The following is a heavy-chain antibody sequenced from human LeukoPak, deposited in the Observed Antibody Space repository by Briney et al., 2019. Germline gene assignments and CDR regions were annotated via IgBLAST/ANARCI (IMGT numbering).Heavy chain of an antibody. D-gene: IGHD3-10*01. CDR3: ARELMVRGVYFDY. CDR1: GFTFSSYA. J-gene: IGHJ4*02. Sequence: GGSLRLSCAASGFTFSSYAMHWVRQAPGKGLEWVAVISYDGSNKCYADSVKGRFTISRDNSKNTLYLQMNSLRAEDTAVYYCARELMVRGVYFDYWGQGTLVTVSS. V-gene: IGHV3-30-3*01. CDR2: ISYDGSNK.